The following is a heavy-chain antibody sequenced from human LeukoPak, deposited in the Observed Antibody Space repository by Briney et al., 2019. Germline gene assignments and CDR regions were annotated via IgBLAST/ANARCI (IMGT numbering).Heavy chain of an antibody. V-gene: IGHV4-38-2*02. D-gene: IGHD3-10*01. Sequence: SETLSLTCTVSGGSISSYYWGWIRQPPGKGLEWIGSIYHSGSTYYNPSLKSRVTISVDMSKSQFSLKLRSVTAADTAVYYCARVKDYFGSGSQRGDYYYYYMDVWGKGTMVTVSS. CDR2: IYHSGST. J-gene: IGHJ6*03. CDR3: ARVKDYFGSGSQRGDYYYYYMDV. CDR1: GGSISSYY.